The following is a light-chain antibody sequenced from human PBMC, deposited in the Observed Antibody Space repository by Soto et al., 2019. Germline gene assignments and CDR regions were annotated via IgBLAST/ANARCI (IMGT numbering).Light chain of an antibody. CDR2: GAS. J-gene: IGKJ4*01. Sequence: ETVMTQSPATLSLSPWERATLCCRASRDISNNLAWYQQKPGQAPRLLIYGASSRATGIPARFIGSGSGTEFTLTISSLQSEDFAFYYCQQHNDWPLTFGGGTKVDIK. V-gene: IGKV3-15*01. CDR1: RDISNN. CDR3: QQHNDWPLT.